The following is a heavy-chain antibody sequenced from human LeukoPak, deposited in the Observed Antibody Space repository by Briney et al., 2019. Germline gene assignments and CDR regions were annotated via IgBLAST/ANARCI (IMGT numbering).Heavy chain of an antibody. J-gene: IGHJ5*02. CDR3: ASRPVQLWSNH. D-gene: IGHD5-18*01. V-gene: IGHV4-39*01. CDR2: IYYSGST. CDR1: GDSISTSTFY. Sequence: SETLSLTCTVSGDSISTSTFYWGWIRQPPGKGLEWIGSIYYSGSTYYNPSLKSRVTMFVDTSKNQFSLKLNSVTAADTAVYFCASRPVQLWSNHWGQGTLVTVSS.